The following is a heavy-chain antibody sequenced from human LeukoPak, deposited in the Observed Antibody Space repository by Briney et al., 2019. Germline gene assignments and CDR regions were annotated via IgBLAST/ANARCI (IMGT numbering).Heavy chain of an antibody. CDR2: ISGSGGST. Sequence: GGSLRLSCAASGFTFSSYAMSWVRQAPGKGLEWVSAISGSGGSTYYADSVKGRFTISRDNSMNTLYLQMNSLRAEDTAVYYCARGRVAAIRGPYYFDYWGQGTLVTVSS. D-gene: IGHD2-15*01. CDR3: ARGRVAAIRGPYYFDY. J-gene: IGHJ4*02. CDR1: GFTFSSYA. V-gene: IGHV3-23*01.